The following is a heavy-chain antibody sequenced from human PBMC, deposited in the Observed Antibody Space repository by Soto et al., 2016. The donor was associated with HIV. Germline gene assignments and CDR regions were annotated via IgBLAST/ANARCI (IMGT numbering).Heavy chain of an antibody. V-gene: IGHV4-39*01. CDR2: IYYSGST. J-gene: IGHJ4*02. CDR3: ASYVWGSYRYNDY. Sequence: QVQLQQWGAGLLKPSETLSLTCTVSGGSVTSSSYYWGWIRQPPGKGLEWIGSIYYSGSTYYNPSLKSRVTISVDTSKNQFSLKLSSVTAADTAVYYCASYVWGSYRYNDYWGQGTLVTVSS. CDR1: GGSVTSSSYY. D-gene: IGHD3-16*02.